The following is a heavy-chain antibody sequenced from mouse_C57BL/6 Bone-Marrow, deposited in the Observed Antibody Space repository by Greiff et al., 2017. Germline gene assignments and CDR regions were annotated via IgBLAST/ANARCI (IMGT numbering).Heavy chain of an antibody. CDR1: GYTFTASE. V-gene: IGHV1-15*01. D-gene: IGHD1-1*02. J-gene: IGHJ2*01. Sequence: QVQLQQSGAELVRPGASVTLSCKASGYTFTASEMHWVKQTPVHGLEWIGAIDPETGGPAYNQTFKGKAILTAAKSSSTAYMQLRRLTSEDSAVFYSTRDGYYFFDYWGKGTTLTVSS. CDR3: TRDGYYFFDY. CDR2: IDPETGGP.